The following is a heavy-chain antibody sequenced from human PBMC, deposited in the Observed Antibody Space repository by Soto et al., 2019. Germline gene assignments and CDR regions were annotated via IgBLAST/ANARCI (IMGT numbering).Heavy chain of an antibody. V-gene: IGHV3-21*01. Sequence: GGSLRLSCAASGFTFSSYSMNWVRQAPGKGLEWVSSISSSSSYIYYADSVKGRFTISRDNAKNSLYLQMNSLRAEDTAVYYCARVGYCSSTSCTLFDPWGQGPLVTVSS. J-gene: IGHJ5*02. CDR1: GFTFSSYS. D-gene: IGHD2-2*01. CDR3: ARVGYCSSTSCTLFDP. CDR2: ISSSSSYI.